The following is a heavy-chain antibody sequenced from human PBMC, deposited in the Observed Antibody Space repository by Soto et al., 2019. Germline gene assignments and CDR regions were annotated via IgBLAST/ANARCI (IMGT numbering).Heavy chain of an antibody. V-gene: IGHV4-4*07. Sequence: QVQLQESGPGVLKPSETLSLSCSVSGGSISKFYWSWIRKTAGKGLEWMGRVYATGTTDYNPSLRSSVTMSVDISKKTFSLRLTSVTAADTGVYYCVRDGSKTLRDWFDPWGQGKLVTVSS. CDR1: GGSISKFY. CDR3: VRDGSKTLRDWFDP. CDR2: VYATGTT. J-gene: IGHJ5*02.